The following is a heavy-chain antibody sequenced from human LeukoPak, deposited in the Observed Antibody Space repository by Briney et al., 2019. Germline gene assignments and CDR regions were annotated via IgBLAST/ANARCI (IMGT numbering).Heavy chain of an antibody. CDR1: RFTVSSNY. V-gene: IGHV4-39*01. CDR2: IYYSGST. CDR3: ARHKSPLPLH. Sequence: PGGSLRLSCAASRFTVSSNYMSWVRQAPGKGLEWIGSIYYSGSTNYNPSLKSRVTISVDTSKNQFSLNLTSVTAADTAVYYCARHKSPLPLHWGQGTLVTLSS. J-gene: IGHJ4*02. D-gene: IGHD3-10*01.